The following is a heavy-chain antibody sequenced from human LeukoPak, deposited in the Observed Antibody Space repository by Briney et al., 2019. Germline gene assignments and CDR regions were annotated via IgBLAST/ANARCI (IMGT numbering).Heavy chain of an antibody. CDR2: IRYDGSNK. D-gene: IGHD6-19*01. J-gene: IGHJ4*02. V-gene: IGHV3-30*02. CDR1: GFTFSGSA. CDR3: AKDGGEGAVARYYFDY. Sequence: PGGSLRLSCAASGFTFSGSAMHWVRQASGKGLEWVAFIRYDGSNKYYADSVKGRFTISRDNSKNTLYLQMNSLRAEDTAVYYCAKDGGEGAVARYYFDYWGQGTLVTVSS.